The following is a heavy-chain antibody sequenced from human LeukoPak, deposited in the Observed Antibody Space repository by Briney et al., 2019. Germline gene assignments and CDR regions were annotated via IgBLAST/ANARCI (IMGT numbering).Heavy chain of an antibody. Sequence: SETLSLTWAVYGGSFSGYYWSWIRQPPGKGLEWIGEINHSGSTNYNPSLKSRVTISVDTSKNQFSLKLSSVTAADTAVYYCARVWAPTHYSYGSDYWGQGTLVTVSS. CDR1: GGSFSGYY. V-gene: IGHV4-34*01. CDR2: INHSGST. CDR3: ARVWAPTHYSYGSDY. J-gene: IGHJ4*02. D-gene: IGHD5-18*01.